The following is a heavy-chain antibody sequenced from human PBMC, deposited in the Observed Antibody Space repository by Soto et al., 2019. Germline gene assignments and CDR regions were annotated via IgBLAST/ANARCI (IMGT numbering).Heavy chain of an antibody. CDR3: ARDWSNLYYYDSSGPQRKTDAFDI. D-gene: IGHD3-22*01. CDR1: GYTFTGYY. Sequence: GASVKVSCKASGYTFTGYYMHWVLQAPGQGLEWMGWINPNSGGTNYAQKFQGRVTMTRDTSISTAYMELSRLSSDDTAVYYCARDWSNLYYYDSSGPQRKTDAFDIWGQGTMVTVSS. V-gene: IGHV1-2*02. CDR2: INPNSGGT. J-gene: IGHJ3*02.